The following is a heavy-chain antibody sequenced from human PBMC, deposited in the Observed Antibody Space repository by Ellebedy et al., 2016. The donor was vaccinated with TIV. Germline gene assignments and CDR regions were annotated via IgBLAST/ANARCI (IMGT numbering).Heavy chain of an antibody. J-gene: IGHJ6*02. V-gene: IGHV3-7*01. D-gene: IGHD3-10*01. Sequence: GGSLRLXXAASGFTFSGYWISWVRQAPGKGLEWVANIKQDGSEKYYVDSVEGRFTISRDNAKNSLYLQMNSLRAEDTAVYYCARERMVRGVTYSAYHGMDVWGQGTTVTVSS. CDR3: ARERMVRGVTYSAYHGMDV. CDR1: GFTFSGYW. CDR2: IKQDGSEK.